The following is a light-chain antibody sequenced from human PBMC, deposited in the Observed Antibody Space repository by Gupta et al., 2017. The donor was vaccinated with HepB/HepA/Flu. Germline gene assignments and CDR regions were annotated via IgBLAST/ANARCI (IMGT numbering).Light chain of an antibody. CDR3: HQRSIWPLT. V-gene: IGKV3-11*01. J-gene: IGKJ4*01. Sequence: EIVLTQSPATLSLSPGERATLSCRASQSVSSYLAWYQQKPGQAPRLLIYDASNRATGIPARFSGSGSGTDFTLTISSLEPEDFAVYYCHQRSIWPLTFGGGTKVEI. CDR1: QSVSSY. CDR2: DAS.